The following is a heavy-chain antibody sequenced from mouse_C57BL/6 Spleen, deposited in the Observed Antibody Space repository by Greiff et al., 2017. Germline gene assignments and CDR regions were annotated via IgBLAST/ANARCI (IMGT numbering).Heavy chain of an antibody. CDR2: IDPSDSYT. D-gene: IGHD2-3*01. Sequence: QVQLQQPGAELVKPGASVKLSCKASGYTFTRYWMQWVKQRPGQGLEWIGEIDPSDSYTNYNQKFKGKATLTVDTSSSTAYMQLSSLTSEDSAVYYCARWLLRTFDYWGQGTTLTVSS. CDR3: ARWLLRTFDY. V-gene: IGHV1-50*01. J-gene: IGHJ2*01. CDR1: GYTFTRYW.